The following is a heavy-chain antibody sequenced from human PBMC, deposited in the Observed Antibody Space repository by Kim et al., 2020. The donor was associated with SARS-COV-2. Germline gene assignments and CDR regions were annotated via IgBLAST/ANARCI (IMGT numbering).Heavy chain of an antibody. CDR1: GGSISSYY. V-gene: IGHV4-59*13. CDR3: ARDKQAVAGNYYYYGMDV. Sequence: SETLSLTCTVSGGSISSYYWSWIRQPPGKGLEWIGYIYYSGSTNYNPSLKSRVTISVDTSKNQFSLKLSSVTAADTAVYYCARDKQAVAGNYYYYGMDVWGQGTTVTFSS. D-gene: IGHD6-19*01. CDR2: IYYSGST. J-gene: IGHJ6*02.